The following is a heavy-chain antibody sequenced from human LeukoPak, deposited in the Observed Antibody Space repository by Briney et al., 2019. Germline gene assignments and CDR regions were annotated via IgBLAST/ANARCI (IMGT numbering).Heavy chain of an antibody. D-gene: IGHD2-2*02. J-gene: IGHJ4*02. Sequence: GGSLRLSCAASGFTFSSYAMSWVRQAPGKGLEWVSAISGSGGSTYYADSVKGRFTISRDNSKNTLYLQMNSLRAEDTAVYYCAKSGCCLGYCSSTSCYKGEFDYWGQGTLVTVSS. CDR2: ISGSGGST. CDR3: AKSGCCLGYCSSTSCYKGEFDY. CDR1: GFTFSSYA. V-gene: IGHV3-23*01.